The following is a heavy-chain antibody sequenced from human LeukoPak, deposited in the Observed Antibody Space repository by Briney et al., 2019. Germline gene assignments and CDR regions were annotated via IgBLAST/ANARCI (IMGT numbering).Heavy chain of an antibody. V-gene: IGHV3-20*04. Sequence: GVSLRLSCAASGFTFYDYGMSWVRHAPGKGLEWVSGINWNGGSTVYADSVKGRFTISRDNAKNSLYLQMNSLRAEDTALYYCASSGFGTYYYENWGQGTLVTVSS. CDR2: INWNGGST. CDR3: ASSGFGTYYYEN. CDR1: GFTFYDYG. J-gene: IGHJ4*02. D-gene: IGHD3-10*01.